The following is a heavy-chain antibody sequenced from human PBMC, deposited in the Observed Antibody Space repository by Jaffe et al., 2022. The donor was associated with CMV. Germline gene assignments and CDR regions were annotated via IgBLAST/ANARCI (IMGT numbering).Heavy chain of an antibody. CDR2: ISSSSSYI. D-gene: IGHD4-4*01. V-gene: IGHV3-21*01. CDR3: ARVAVTTFRKHYYYYMDV. J-gene: IGHJ6*03. CDR1: GFTFSSYS. Sequence: EVQLVESGGGLVKPGGSLRLSCAASGFTFSSYSMNWVRQAPGKGLEWVSSISSSSSYIYYADSVKGRFTISRDNAKNSLYLQMNSLRAEDTAVYYCARVAVTTFRKHYYYYMDVWGKGTTVTVSS.